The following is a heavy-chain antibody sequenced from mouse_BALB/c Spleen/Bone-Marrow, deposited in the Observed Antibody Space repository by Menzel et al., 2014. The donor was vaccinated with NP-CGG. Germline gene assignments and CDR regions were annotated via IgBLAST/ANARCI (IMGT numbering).Heavy chain of an antibody. CDR1: GFNIKDHY. Sequence: VQLQQSGAEIVRPGALVKLSCKASGFNIKDHYMQWVKQRPEQGLEWIGWIDPENGNTIYDPKFQGKASITADTSSNTAYLQLSSLTSEDTAVYYCARGDGYAMDYWGQGTSVTVSS. CDR2: IDPENGNT. V-gene: IGHV14-1*02. J-gene: IGHJ4*01. CDR3: ARGDGYAMDY.